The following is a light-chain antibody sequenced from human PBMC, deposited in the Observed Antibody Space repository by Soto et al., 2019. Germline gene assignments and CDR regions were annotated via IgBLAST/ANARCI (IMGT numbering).Light chain of an antibody. CDR3: AAWYDSLSGQV. V-gene: IGLV1-47*01. CDR1: NSNIGRNY. Sequence: QSVLTQPPSASGTPGQRVTISCSGSNSNIGRNYVYWYQQLPGTAPKLLIYRNNQRPSGVPDRFSGSKSGTSASLAISGLRSEDEADYYCAAWYDSLSGQVFGGGTKLTVL. CDR2: RNN. J-gene: IGLJ2*01.